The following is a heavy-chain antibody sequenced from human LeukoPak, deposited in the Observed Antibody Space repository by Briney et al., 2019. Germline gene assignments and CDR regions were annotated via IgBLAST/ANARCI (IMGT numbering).Heavy chain of an antibody. CDR3: VRAYDY. J-gene: IGHJ4*02. V-gene: IGHV4-34*01. Sequence: SETLSLTCAVYGGSFSGYYWSWIRQPPGKGLEWIGQINHSGSTNYNPSLKSRVTISVDTSKNQFSLKLSSVTAADTAVYYCVRAYDYWGQGTLVTVSS. CDR1: GGSFSGYY. CDR2: INHSGST.